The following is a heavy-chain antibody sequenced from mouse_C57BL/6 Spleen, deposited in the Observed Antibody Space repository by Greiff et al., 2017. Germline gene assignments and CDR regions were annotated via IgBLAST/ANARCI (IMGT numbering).Heavy chain of an antibody. CDR3: ARSDGRGYYFDY. CDR1: GYAFSSSW. CDR2: IYPGDGDT. J-gene: IGHJ2*01. Sequence: QVQLQQSGPELVKPGASVKISCKASGYAFSSSWMNWVKQRPGKGLEWIGRIYPGDGDTNYNGKFKGKDTLTADKSSSTAYMQLSSLTSEDSAVYFCARSDGRGYYFDYWGQGTTLTVSS. V-gene: IGHV1-82*01. D-gene: IGHD2-3*01.